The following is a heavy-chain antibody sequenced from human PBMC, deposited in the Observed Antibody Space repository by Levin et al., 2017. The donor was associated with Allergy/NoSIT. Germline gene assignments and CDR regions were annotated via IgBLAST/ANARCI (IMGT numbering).Heavy chain of an antibody. CDR1: GFTFSSYW. J-gene: IGHJ2*01. CDR2: IKQDGGEK. Sequence: LSLTCAASGFTFSSYWMSWVRQAPGKGLEWVANIKQDGGEKYYVDSVKGRFTISRDNAKNSLYLQMNSLRAEDTAVYYCARERYIEMATIRYWSFDLWGRGTLVTVSS. V-gene: IGHV3-7*01. CDR3: ARERYIEMATIRYWSFDL. D-gene: IGHD5-24*01.